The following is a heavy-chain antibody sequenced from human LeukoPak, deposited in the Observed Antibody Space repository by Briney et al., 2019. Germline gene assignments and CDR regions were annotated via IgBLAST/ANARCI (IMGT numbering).Heavy chain of an antibody. CDR3: ARDVSFVGGSSIFDY. CDR1: GYTFTSYG. J-gene: IGHJ4*02. Sequence: ASVKVSCKASGYTFTSYGISWVRQAPGQGLEWMGWISAYNGNTNYAQKLQGRVTMTTDTSTSIAYMELRSLRSDDTAVYYCARDVSFVGGSSIFDYWGQGTLVTVSS. CDR2: ISAYNGNT. D-gene: IGHD1-26*01. V-gene: IGHV1-18*01.